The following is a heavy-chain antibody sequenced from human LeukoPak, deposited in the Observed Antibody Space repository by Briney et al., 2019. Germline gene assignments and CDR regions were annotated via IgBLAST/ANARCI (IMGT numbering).Heavy chain of an antibody. CDR2: ISSSGGTT. CDR3: ASDPNYYGSKRCNWFDP. D-gene: IGHD3-22*01. Sequence: GGSLRLSCAASGFTFSSYEMNWVRQAPGKGLEWVSYISSSGGTTYYADSVKGRFTISRDNAKKSLYLQMNSLRAEDTAVYYCASDPNYYGSKRCNWFDPWGQGTLVTVSS. V-gene: IGHV3-48*03. J-gene: IGHJ5*02. CDR1: GFTFSSYE.